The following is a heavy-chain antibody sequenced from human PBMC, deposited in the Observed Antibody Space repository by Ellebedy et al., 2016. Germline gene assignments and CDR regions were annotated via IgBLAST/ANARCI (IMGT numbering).Heavy chain of an antibody. V-gene: IGHV3-74*01. Sequence: GESLKISCAASGFTFSSYRMHWVRQAPGKGLVWVSRINSDGSSTSYADSVKGRFTISRVNSKNTLYLQMNSLRAEDTAVYYCAKGATIMVYAPFDYWGQGTLVTVSS. CDR2: INSDGSST. J-gene: IGHJ4*02. CDR3: AKGATIMVYAPFDY. CDR1: GFTFSSYR. D-gene: IGHD2-8*01.